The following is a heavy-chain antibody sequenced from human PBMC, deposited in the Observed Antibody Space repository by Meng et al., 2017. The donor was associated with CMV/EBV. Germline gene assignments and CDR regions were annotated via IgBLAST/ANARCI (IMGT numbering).Heavy chain of an antibody. V-gene: IGHV1-69*05. CDR2: IIPIFGTA. CDR3: ARSRGDVITMMRGWYFDL. D-gene: IGHD3-22*01. Sequence: SVKVSCKASGYTFSSYAISWVRQAPGQGLEWMGGIIPIFGTANYAQKFQGRVTITTDESTSTAYMELSSLRSEDTAVYYCARSRGDVITMMRGWYFDLWGRGTLVTVSS. CDR1: GYTFSSYA. J-gene: IGHJ2*01.